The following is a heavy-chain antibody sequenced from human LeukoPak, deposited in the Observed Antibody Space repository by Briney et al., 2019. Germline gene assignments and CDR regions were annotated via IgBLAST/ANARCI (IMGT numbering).Heavy chain of an antibody. V-gene: IGHV4-31*03. D-gene: IGHD1-26*01. CDR1: GGSLSSGGYY. CDR2: IYDSANT. CDR3: ARGGSYRWFDP. J-gene: IGHJ5*02. Sequence: ASETLSLTCTVSGGSLSSGGYYWTWIRQHPGKGLERIGYIYDSANTSYNPSLRSRVTMSVDTSKNQFSLKLISVTAADTAVYYCARGGSYRWFDPWGQGTLVTVSS.